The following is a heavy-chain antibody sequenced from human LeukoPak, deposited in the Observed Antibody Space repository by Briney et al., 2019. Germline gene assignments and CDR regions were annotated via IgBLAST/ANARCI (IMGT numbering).Heavy chain of an antibody. CDR3: ARGTEYYGSGSYYIGY. J-gene: IGHJ4*02. V-gene: IGHV3-53*01. CDR2: IYSGGST. CDR1: GFTVSSNY. D-gene: IGHD3-10*01. Sequence: PGGSLRLSCAASGFTVSSNYMSWVRQAPGKGLEWVSVIYSGGSTYYADSVKGRFTISRDDAKNTLYLQMNSLRAEDTAVYYCARGTEYYGSGSYYIGYWGQGTLVTVSS.